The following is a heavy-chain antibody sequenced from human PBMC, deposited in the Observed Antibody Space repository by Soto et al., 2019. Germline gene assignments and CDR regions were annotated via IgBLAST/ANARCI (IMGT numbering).Heavy chain of an antibody. J-gene: IGHJ4*02. CDR3: ARGAE. Sequence: EVQLVESGGGLVQPGGSLRLSCAASGFIFSRYWMSWVRQAPGKGLEWVANIKEDGSEEDYVDSVKGRFTISRDNADNSLYLQMNSLGVDDTAVYYCARGAEWGQGTLVTVSS. V-gene: IGHV3-7*05. CDR2: IKEDGSEE. CDR1: GFIFSRYW.